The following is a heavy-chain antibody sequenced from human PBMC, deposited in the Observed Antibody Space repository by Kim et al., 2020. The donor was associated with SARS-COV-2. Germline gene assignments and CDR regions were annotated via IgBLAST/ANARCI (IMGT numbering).Heavy chain of an antibody. CDR3: AREPLLRWENWFDP. V-gene: IGHV4-61*02. CDR2: IYTSGST. CDR1: GGSISSGSYY. Sequence: SETLSLTCTVSGGSISSGSYYWSWIRQPAGKGLEWIGRIYTSGSTNYNPSLKSRVTISVDTSKNQFSLKLSSVTAADTAVYYCAREPLLRWENWFDPWGQGTLVTVSS. D-gene: IGHD4-17*01. J-gene: IGHJ5*02.